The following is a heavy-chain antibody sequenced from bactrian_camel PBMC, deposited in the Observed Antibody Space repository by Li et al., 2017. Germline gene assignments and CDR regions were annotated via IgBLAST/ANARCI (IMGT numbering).Heavy chain of an antibody. D-gene: IGHD1*01. Sequence: VQLVESGGGSAQAGGSLRLSCAARTGTFRSACMGWIRQVSGQEREGVASIDADGETSYVDSVKGRFTVFRDNGKNSVYLQMDSLKLEDTAMYYCAADFGPYCSRGSFRPNTWGQGTQVTVS. CDR1: TGTFRSAC. V-gene: IGHV3S9*01. J-gene: IGHJ4*01. CDR2: IDADGET. CDR3: AADFGPYCSRGSFRPNT.